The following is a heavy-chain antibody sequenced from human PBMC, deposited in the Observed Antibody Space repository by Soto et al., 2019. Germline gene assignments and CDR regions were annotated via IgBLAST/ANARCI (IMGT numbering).Heavy chain of an antibody. J-gene: IGHJ3*02. Sequence: QVQLVQSGAEVKKPGSSVKVSCKASGGTFSSYTISWVRQAPGQGLEWMGRIIPILGIANYAQKFQGRVTITADKSTSTAYMELSSLRSEDTAVYYCARGRPVITTFLGAFDIWGQGTMVTVSS. V-gene: IGHV1-69*02. CDR1: GGTFSSYT. CDR3: ARGRPVITTFLGAFDI. CDR2: IIPILGIA. D-gene: IGHD3-22*01.